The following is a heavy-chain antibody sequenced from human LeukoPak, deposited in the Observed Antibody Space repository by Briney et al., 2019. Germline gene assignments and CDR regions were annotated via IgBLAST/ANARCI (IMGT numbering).Heavy chain of an antibody. D-gene: IGHD3-10*01. Sequence: PGGSLRLSCAASGFVFSTYKMNWVRQAPGKGLEWVSSIDRSSYIYYTDSVTGRFTISRDNVKNSLYLQLNSLRAEDTAAYYCARAVYGSGSYGTYYFFYGIDVWGKGTTVTVSS. CDR2: IDRSSYI. J-gene: IGHJ6*04. CDR1: GFVFSTYK. V-gene: IGHV3-21*01. CDR3: ARAVYGSGSYGTYYFFYGIDV.